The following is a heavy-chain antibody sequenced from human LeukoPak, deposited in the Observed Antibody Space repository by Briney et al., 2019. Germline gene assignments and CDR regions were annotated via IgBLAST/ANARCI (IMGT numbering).Heavy chain of an antibody. V-gene: IGHV1-46*01. CDR2: INPSGGST. J-gene: IGHJ4*02. CDR1: GYTFTSYY. CDR3: ARDPRVPYSSSSLADPYYFDY. D-gene: IGHD6-6*01. Sequence: GASVKVSCKASGYTFTSYYMHWVRQAPGQGLGWMGIINPSGGSTSYAQKFQGRVTMTRDTSTSTVYMELSSLRSEDTAVYYCARDPRVPYSSSSLADPYYFDYWGQGTLVTVSS.